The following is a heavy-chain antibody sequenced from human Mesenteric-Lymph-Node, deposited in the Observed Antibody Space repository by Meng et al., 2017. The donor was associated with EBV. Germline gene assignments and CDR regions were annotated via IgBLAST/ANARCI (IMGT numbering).Heavy chain of an antibody. CDR1: GFTFSSYG. V-gene: IGHV3-33*01. CDR2: IWHDGSNK. D-gene: IGHD6-19*01. J-gene: IGHJ4*02. CDR3: ARTLVGWYFLDY. Sequence: VQLVESGXGVVQPXRSLRPSCAASGFTFSSYGMHWVRQAPGKGLEWVAVIWHDGSNKYYADSVKGRFTISRDNSKNTLYLQMNSLRAEDTAVYYCARTLVGWYFLDYWGQGTLVTVSS.